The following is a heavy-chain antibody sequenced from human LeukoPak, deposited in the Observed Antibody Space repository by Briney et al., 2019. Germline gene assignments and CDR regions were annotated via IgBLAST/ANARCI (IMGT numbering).Heavy chain of an antibody. CDR2: IKSGGSET. CDR1: GFTFSSFW. J-gene: IGHJ4*02. CDR3: ARVRMGDDFNPFDY. Sequence: GGSLRLSCAASGFTFSSFWIYWVRHAPGKGLVWVSRIKSGGSETLYADSVKGRFTISRDNAKNTLYLQMNSLRAEDTAVYYCARVRMGDDFNPFDYWGQGTLVTVSS. V-gene: IGHV3-74*01. D-gene: IGHD3-16*01.